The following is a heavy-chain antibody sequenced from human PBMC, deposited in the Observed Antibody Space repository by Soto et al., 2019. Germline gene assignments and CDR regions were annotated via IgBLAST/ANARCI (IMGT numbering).Heavy chain of an antibody. V-gene: IGHV3-66*01. Sequence: GGSLRLSCAASGFTVSSNYMIWVRQAPGKGLEWVSVIYSGGSTYYADSVKGRFTISRDNSKNTLYLQMNSLRAEDTAVYYCARDRPMYCTNGVCDNSAFDIWGQGTMVTVSS. D-gene: IGHD2-8*01. CDR2: IYSGGST. CDR3: ARDRPMYCTNGVCDNSAFDI. CDR1: GFTVSSNY. J-gene: IGHJ3*02.